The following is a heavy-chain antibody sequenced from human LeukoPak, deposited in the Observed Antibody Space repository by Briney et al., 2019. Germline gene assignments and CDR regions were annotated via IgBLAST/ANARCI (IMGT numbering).Heavy chain of an antibody. J-gene: IGHJ4*02. CDR2: ISSSGSTI. Sequence: GGSLRLSCAASGFTFSSYEMNWVRQAPGKGLEWVSYISSSGSTIYYADSVKGRFTISRDNAKNSLYLQMNSLRAEDTVVYYCAMYCGGDRYAPYFDYWGQGTLVTVSS. CDR3: AMYCGGDRYAPYFDY. D-gene: IGHD2-21*02. V-gene: IGHV3-48*03. CDR1: GFTFSSYE.